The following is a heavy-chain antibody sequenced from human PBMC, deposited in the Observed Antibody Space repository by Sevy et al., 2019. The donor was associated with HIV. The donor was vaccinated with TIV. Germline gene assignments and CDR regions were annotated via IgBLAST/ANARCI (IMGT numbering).Heavy chain of an antibody. CDR2: ISSSSGTI. V-gene: IGHV3-48*01. CDR1: GFTFSTYS. CDR3: ARERTLHY. D-gene: IGHD4-4*01. J-gene: IGHJ4*02. Sequence: GGSLRLSCAASGFTFSTYSMNWVRQAPGKGLEWISYISSSSGTIYYADSVKGRFTISRDSAKNSLYLKMNSLRAEDTAVYYCARERTLHYWGQGTLVTVSS.